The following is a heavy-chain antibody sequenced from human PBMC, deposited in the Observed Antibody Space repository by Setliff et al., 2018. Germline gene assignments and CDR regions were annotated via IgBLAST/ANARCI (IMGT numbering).Heavy chain of an antibody. CDR2: IHMSGGPI. Sequence: LSLTCTVSGASMRSGTFYWSWVRQAPGKGLEWVSYIHMSGGPIFYADSVKGRFTMSRDVAKNSLYLQMNSLRAEDTAIYYCARENYGDYGDAFDIWGQGTMVTVSS. J-gene: IGHJ3*02. CDR3: ARENYGDYGDAFDI. V-gene: IGHV3-11*04. CDR1: GASMRSGTFY. D-gene: IGHD4-17*01.